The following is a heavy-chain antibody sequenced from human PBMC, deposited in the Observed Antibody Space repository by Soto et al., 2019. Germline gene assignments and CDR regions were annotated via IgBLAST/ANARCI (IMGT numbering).Heavy chain of an antibody. J-gene: IGHJ3*02. CDR1: GGSISSSSYY. CDR2: IYYSGST. V-gene: IGHV4-39*07. Sequence: SETLSLTCTVSGGSISSSSYYWGWIRQPPGKGLEWIGSIYYSGSTYYNPSLKSRVTISVDTSKNQFSLKLSSVTAADTAVYYCARGSFLTGDAFDIWGQGTMVTVSS. CDR3: ARGSFLTGDAFDI.